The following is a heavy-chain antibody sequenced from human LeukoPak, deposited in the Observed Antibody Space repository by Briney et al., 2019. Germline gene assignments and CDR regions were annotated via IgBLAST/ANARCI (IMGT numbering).Heavy chain of an antibody. CDR1: GYTFTGYY. V-gene: IGHV1-2*02. CDR3: ARGYCSGGSCYESAFDI. CDR2: INPNSGGA. J-gene: IGHJ3*02. Sequence: ASVKVSCKASGYTFTGYYMHWVRQAPGQGPEWMGWINPNSGGANYAQKFQGRVTMTRDTSISTAYMELSRLRSDDTAVYYCARGYCSGGSCYESAFDIWGQGTMVTVSS. D-gene: IGHD2-15*01.